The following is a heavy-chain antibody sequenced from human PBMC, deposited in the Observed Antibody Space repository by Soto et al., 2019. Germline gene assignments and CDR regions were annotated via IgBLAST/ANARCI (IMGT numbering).Heavy chain of an antibody. CDR2: IWYDGSRK. CDR3: SRYNAYDDYAHAFDI. V-gene: IGHV3-33*01. Sequence: QVRLVESGGGVAQPGTSLRLSCAASGFTIDTYGMHWVRQAPGKGLEWVAAIWYDGSRKYYVDSVKGRFTISRDNSKNEVSLQMNSLRVEDTARYFCSRYNAYDDYAHAFDIWGQGTLVTVSS. CDR1: GFTIDTYG. D-gene: IGHD4-17*01. J-gene: IGHJ3*02.